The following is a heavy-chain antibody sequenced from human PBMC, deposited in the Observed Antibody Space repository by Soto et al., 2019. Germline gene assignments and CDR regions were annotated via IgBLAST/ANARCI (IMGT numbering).Heavy chain of an antibody. D-gene: IGHD3-10*01. CDR2: ISSSGTYI. V-gene: IGHV3-21*01. CDR3: ARDPARTTIAFYI. J-gene: IGHJ3*02. Sequence: EVQLVESGGGLVKPGGSLRLSCAASGFTFSTYSLTWVRQAPGMGLEWVSSISSSGTYIFYADSVKGRFTISRDNAQKSLLLQMNSVRADDSTMYFWARDPARTTIAFYIWGHMTIVTVSS. CDR1: GFTFSTYS.